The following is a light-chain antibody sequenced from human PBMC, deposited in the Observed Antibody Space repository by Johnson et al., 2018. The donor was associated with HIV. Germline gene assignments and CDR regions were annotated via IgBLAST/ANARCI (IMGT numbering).Light chain of an antibody. V-gene: IGLV1-51*01. J-gene: IGLJ1*01. Sequence: SVLTQPPSVSAAPGQKVTVSCSGSSSNIGNNFVSWYQQVPGTAPKLLIYDNNKRPSGIPDRFSGSKSGTSATLGITGLQTGDEADYYCGTWDSSLSSYVFGIGTKVTVL. CDR1: SSNIGNNF. CDR2: DNN. CDR3: GTWDSSLSSYV.